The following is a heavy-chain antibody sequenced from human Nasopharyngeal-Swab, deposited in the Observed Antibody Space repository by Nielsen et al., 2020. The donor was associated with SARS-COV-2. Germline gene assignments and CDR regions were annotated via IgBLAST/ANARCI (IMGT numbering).Heavy chain of an antibody. V-gene: IGHV3-21*04. D-gene: IGHD6-13*01. CDR2: ISSSSAYI. J-gene: IGHJ6*02. CDR3: ANSWYDYYYGMDV. Sequence: GGSLRLSCAASGFTFNTYSMNWVRQAPGKGLEWVSSISSSSAYIYYADSVKGRFTISRDNSKNTLYLQMNSLRAEDTAVYYCANSWYDYYYGMDVWGQGTTVTVSS. CDR1: GFTFNTYS.